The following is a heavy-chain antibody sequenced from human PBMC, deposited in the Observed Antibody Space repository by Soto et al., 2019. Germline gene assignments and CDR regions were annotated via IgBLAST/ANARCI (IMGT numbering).Heavy chain of an antibody. V-gene: IGHV1-18*01. D-gene: IGHD5-18*01. CDR3: ASLTSYSYGFGRAFDI. CDR1: GYTFTSYG. CDR2: ISAYNGNT. J-gene: IGHJ3*02. Sequence: ASVKVSCKASGYTFTSYGISWVRQAPGQGLEWMGWISAYNGNTNYAQKLQGRVTMTTDTSTSTAYMELRSLRSDDTAVYYCASLTSYSYGFGRAFDIWGQGTMVTVSS.